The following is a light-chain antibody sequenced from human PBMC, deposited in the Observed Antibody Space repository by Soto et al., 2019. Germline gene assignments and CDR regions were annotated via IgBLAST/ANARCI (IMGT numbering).Light chain of an antibody. CDR2: AAS. CDR1: QSISRH. V-gene: IGKV1-39*01. Sequence: DIQMTQSPSSLSASVGDRVTITCRASQSISRHLNWYQQQPGKAPKLLIFAASSLQSGVPSRFSGSGSGTDFTLTISSLQPEDFATYYCQQSYSTPWTFGQGTKVEIK. CDR3: QQSYSTPWT. J-gene: IGKJ1*01.